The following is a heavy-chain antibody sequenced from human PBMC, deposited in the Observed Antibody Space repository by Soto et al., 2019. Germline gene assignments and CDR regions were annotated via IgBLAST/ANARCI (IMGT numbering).Heavy chain of an antibody. CDR1: RYIFTSFH. J-gene: IGHJ4*02. CDR2: INPSTGST. D-gene: IGHD6-13*01. Sequence: QVQLVQSGAEVKKPGASVTVSCKASRYIFTSFHMHWVREAPGQGLEWMGVINPSTGSTSYEQKFQGRVTMTRDTSTSTVYMVLSSLRSDDTAVYYCARIAAAGLTYFDFWGQGTPVTVSS. CDR3: ARIAAAGLTYFDF. V-gene: IGHV1-46*01.